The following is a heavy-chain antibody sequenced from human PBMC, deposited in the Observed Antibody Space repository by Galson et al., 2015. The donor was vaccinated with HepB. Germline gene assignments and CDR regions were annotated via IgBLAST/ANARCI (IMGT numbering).Heavy chain of an antibody. Sequence: SLRLSCAASGFIVSSYSMSWVRQAPGKGLEWVSAISDGGGITYYADSVKGRFIISRDDSKNTLFLQMSSLRAEDTAVYYCAKWGGPGAFDIWGQGTLVTVS. V-gene: IGHV3-23*01. D-gene: IGHD3-16*01. CDR3: AKWGGPGAFDI. J-gene: IGHJ3*02. CDR2: ISDGGGIT. CDR1: GFIVSSYS.